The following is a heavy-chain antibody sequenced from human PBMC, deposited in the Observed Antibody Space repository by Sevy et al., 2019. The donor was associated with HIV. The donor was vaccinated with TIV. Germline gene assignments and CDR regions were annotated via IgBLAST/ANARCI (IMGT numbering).Heavy chain of an antibody. CDR3: VKDRVTVFGVVVTFDS. D-gene: IGHD3-3*01. J-gene: IGHJ4*02. CDR2: ISGSSYAT. CDR1: GFTFDSYA. V-gene: IGHV3-23*01. Sequence: GGSLRLSCAASGFTFDSYAMHGVRQVAGKGLEWVSTISGSSYATYYADSVKGRFIISRDMSRNTLYLQMNSLRVEDSAVYFCVKDRVTVFGVVVTFDSWGQGTLVTVSS.